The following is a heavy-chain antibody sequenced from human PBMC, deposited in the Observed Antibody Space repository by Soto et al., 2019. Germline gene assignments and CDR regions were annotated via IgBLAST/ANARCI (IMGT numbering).Heavy chain of an antibody. Sequence: QVQLVPSGAEVKKPGASVKVSCKASGYTFTSYGISWVRQAPGQGLEWMGWISAYNGNTNYAQKLQGRGTMTTDTATSTAYMELRSLRSDDTAVYYCARVRYQYLYNWFDPWGQGTLVTVSS. D-gene: IGHD2-2*01. J-gene: IGHJ5*02. CDR3: ARVRYQYLYNWFDP. CDR1: GYTFTSYG. CDR2: ISAYNGNT. V-gene: IGHV1-18*01.